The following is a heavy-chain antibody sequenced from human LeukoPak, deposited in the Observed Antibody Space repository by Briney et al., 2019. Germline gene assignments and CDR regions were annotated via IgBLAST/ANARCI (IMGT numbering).Heavy chain of an antibody. D-gene: IGHD3-22*01. V-gene: IGHV3-66*02. CDR2: IYSGGST. CDR1: GFAVSSSY. Sequence: PGGSLRLSCAAFGFAVSSSYMSWVRQAPGKGLEWVSVIYSGGSTYYADSVKGRFTISRDNSKNTLYLQMNSLRAEDTAVYYCARPYYYDSSGYYPYYWGQGTLVTVSS. CDR3: ARPYYYDSSGYYPYY. J-gene: IGHJ4*02.